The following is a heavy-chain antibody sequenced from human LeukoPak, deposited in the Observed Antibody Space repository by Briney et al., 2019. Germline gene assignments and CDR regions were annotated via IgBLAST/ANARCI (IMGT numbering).Heavy chain of an antibody. CDR1: GFTFSSYA. D-gene: IGHD5-18*01. Sequence: PGGSLRLSCAASGFTFSSYAMSWVRQAPGKGLEWVSAISGSGGSTYYADSVKGRFTISRDNSKNTLYLQMNSLRAEDTAVYYCAKLGGYSYGLRAPLSYYFDYWGQGTLVTVSS. CDR3: AKLGGYSYGLRAPLSYYFDY. V-gene: IGHV3-23*01. J-gene: IGHJ4*02. CDR2: ISGSGGST.